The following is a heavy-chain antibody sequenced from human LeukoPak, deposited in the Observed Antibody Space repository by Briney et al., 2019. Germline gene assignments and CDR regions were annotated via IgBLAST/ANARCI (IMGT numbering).Heavy chain of an antibody. Sequence: GASVKVSCKASGYTFTGYYMHWVRQAPGQGLEWMGWINPNSGGTNYAQKFQGRVTMTRDTSISTAYMELSRLRSDDTAVYYCQMVRNRNYYMDVWGKGTTVTISS. V-gene: IGHV1-2*02. D-gene: IGHD3-10*01. CDR3: QMVRNRNYYMDV. J-gene: IGHJ6*03. CDR2: INPNSGGT. CDR1: GYTFTGYY.